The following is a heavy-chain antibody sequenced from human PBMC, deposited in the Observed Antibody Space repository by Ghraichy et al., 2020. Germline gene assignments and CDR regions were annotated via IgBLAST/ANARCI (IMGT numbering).Heavy chain of an antibody. CDR2: IIPIFGTA. Sequence: SVKVSCKASGGTFSSYAISWVRQAPGQGLELMGGIIPIFGTANYAQKFQGRVTITADKSTSTAYMELSSLRSEDTAVYYCAGGLGYCSSTSCYAGFDYWGQGTLVTVSS. D-gene: IGHD2-2*01. V-gene: IGHV1-69*06. J-gene: IGHJ4*02. CDR1: GGTFSSYA. CDR3: AGGLGYCSSTSCYAGFDY.